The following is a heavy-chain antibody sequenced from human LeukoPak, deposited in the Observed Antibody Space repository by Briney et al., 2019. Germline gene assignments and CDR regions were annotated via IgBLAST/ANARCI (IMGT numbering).Heavy chain of an antibody. CDR1: GYTFNVNY. V-gene: IGHV1-2*02. CDR2: INPHSGGT. CDR3: ARSGSSGSPHYHGMDA. D-gene: IGHD3-10*01. Sequence: GASVKVSCKTSGYTFNVNYIHWVRQAPGQGLERMGWINPHSGGTKYAEKFQGGVTMTRDTSITTAYMELSSLTSDDTAVYYCARSGSSGSPHYHGMDAWGQGTTVIVSS. J-gene: IGHJ6*02.